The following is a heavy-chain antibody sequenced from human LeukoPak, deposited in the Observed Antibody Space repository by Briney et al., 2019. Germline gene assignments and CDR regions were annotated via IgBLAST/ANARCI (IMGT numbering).Heavy chain of an antibody. V-gene: IGHV3-20*04. Sequence: GGSLRLSCAASGFTFDDHGMRWVRQAPGKGLEWVSGINWNGGSTGYADSVKGRFTISRDNAKNSLYLQMNSLRAEDTALYYCARAMAERRTYYMDVWGKGTTVTVSS. CDR3: ARAMAERRTYYMDV. J-gene: IGHJ6*03. CDR1: GFTFDDHG. D-gene: IGHD3-10*01. CDR2: INWNGGST.